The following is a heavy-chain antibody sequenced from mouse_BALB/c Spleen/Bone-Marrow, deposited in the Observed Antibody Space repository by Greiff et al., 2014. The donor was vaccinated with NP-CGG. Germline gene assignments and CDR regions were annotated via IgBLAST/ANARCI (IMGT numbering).Heavy chain of an antibody. D-gene: IGHD2-1*01. CDR2: IRNKDNGYTT. CDR1: GFTFTDYY. V-gene: IGHV7-3*02. J-gene: IGHJ1*01. Sequence: EVKLMESGGGLVQPGGSLRLSCATSGFTFTDYYMSWVRQPPGKALEWLGFIRNKDNGYTTEYSASVKGRFTISRDNSQSILYLQMNTLRAEDSATYYCARDKNYGSYWYFDVWGAGTTVTVSS. CDR3: ARDKNYGSYWYFDV.